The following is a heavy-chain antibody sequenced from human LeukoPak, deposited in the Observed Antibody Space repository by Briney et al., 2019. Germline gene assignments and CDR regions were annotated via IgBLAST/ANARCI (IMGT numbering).Heavy chain of an antibody. CDR2: IYYSGST. Sequence: SETLSLTCTVSGGSISSSSYYWGWIRQPPGKGLEWIGSIYYSGSTYYNPSPKSRVTISVDTSKNQFSLKLSSVTAADTAVYYCARARSYSNGCFDYWGQGTLVTVPS. D-gene: IGHD4-11*01. CDR1: GGSISSSSYY. CDR3: ARARSYSNGCFDY. V-gene: IGHV4-39*07. J-gene: IGHJ4*02.